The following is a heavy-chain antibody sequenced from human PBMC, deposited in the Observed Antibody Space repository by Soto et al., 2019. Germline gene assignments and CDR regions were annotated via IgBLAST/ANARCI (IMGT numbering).Heavy chain of an antibody. CDR2: ISGSGGST. V-gene: IGHV3-23*01. CDR3: AKQDVSGGSHLVDY. CDR1: GFTFSSYA. D-gene: IGHD1-26*01. Sequence: EVQLLESGGGLVQPGGSLRLSCAASGFTFSSYAMSWVRQAPGKGLEWVSAISGSGGSTYYADSVKGRFTISRDNSKNTLYLQMNSRRAEDRAVYYWAKQDVSGGSHLVDYWGQGPLVTVSS. J-gene: IGHJ4*02.